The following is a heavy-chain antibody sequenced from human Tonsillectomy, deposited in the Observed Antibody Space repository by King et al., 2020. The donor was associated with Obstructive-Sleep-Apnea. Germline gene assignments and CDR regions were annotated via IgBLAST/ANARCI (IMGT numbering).Heavy chain of an antibody. CDR2: ISCIGGRT. Sequence: VQLVESGGGLVQPGGSLRLSCAASGCTFSSYDMSWVRQAPGKGLEGVSAISCIGGRTYYADCVKGRFTISRDNSKNTLYLQMNSLSAEDTAVYYCAKEHYEILTGGDYWGQGTLVTVSS. V-gene: IGHV3-23*04. D-gene: IGHD3-9*01. CDR1: GCTFSSYD. J-gene: IGHJ4*02. CDR3: AKEHYEILTGGDY.